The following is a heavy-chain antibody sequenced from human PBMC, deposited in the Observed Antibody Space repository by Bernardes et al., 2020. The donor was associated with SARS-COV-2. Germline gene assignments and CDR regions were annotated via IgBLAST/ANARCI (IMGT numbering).Heavy chain of an antibody. Sequence: SVKVSCKASGGTFSSYAISWVRQAPGQGLEWMGGIIPIFGTANYAQKFQGRVTITADESTSTAYMELSSLRSEDTAVYYCARVSPDYYDSNSRPLDYYYYGMDVWGQGTTVTVSS. D-gene: IGHD3-22*01. CDR1: GGTFSSYA. V-gene: IGHV1-69*13. CDR3: ARVSPDYYDSNSRPLDYYYYGMDV. J-gene: IGHJ6*02. CDR2: IIPIFGTA.